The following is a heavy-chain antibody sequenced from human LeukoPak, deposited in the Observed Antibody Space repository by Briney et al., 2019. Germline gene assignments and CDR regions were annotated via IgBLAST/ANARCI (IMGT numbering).Heavy chain of an antibody. CDR2: IVLGSGNT. V-gene: IGHV1-58*01. J-gene: IGHJ4*02. CDR1: GFTFTSSA. Sequence: ASVKVSFKVSGFTFTSSAAQWVRQARGQRLEWIGWIVLGSGNTNYAQKFQERLTITRDMSTTTAYIELSSLTSEDTAVYFCAVDQGRPAGDAFDYWGQGTLVTVSS. D-gene: IGHD2-2*01. CDR3: AVDQGRPAGDAFDY.